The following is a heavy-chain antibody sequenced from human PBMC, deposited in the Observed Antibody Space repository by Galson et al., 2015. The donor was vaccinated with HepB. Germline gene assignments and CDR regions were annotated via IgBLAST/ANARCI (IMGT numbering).Heavy chain of an antibody. CDR3: AREGGFYASGIYYFDI. CDR1: GYSLVSHR. D-gene: IGHD3-10*01. J-gene: IGHJ2*01. CDR2: VGHIGNT. V-gene: IGHV1-18*04. Sequence: QSGAEVKKPGTSVKVSCKASGYSLVSHRVAWVRQAPGQGLEWMGWVGHIGNTEYAQNFQGRVTMTRDTSTNTAYMELKSLTSDDTAVYYCAREGGFYASGIYYFDIWGRGTLVTVSS.